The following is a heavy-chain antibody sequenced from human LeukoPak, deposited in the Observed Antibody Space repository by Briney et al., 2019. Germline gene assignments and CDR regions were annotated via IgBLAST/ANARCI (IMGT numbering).Heavy chain of an antibody. V-gene: IGHV3-30*03. CDR1: GFTFSRYA. J-gene: IGHJ4*02. D-gene: IGHD4-11*01. CDR3: ARGLVPGFLDY. CDR2: ISYDGSYK. Sequence: GGSLRLSCAASGFTFSRYAMYWVRQAPGKGLEWVAVISYDGSYKYYVDSVKGRFTISRDNSKSTLYLQMNSLRAEDTAVYYCARGLVPGFLDYWGQGTPVTVSS.